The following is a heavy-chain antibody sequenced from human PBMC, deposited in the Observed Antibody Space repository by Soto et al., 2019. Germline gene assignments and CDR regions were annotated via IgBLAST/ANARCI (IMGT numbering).Heavy chain of an antibody. CDR1: GYSISSGYY. Sequence: SETLSLTCAVSGYSISSGYYWGWIRQPPGKGLEWIGSIYHSGSTYYNPSLKSRVTISVDTSKNQFSLKLSSVTAADTAVYYCARESGENWTYEAHWGQGTLVTVSS. D-gene: IGHD1-7*01. CDR2: IYHSGST. J-gene: IGHJ1*01. V-gene: IGHV4-38-2*02. CDR3: ARESGENWTYEAH.